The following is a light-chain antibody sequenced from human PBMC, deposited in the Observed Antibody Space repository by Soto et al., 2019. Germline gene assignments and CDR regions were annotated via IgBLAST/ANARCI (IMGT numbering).Light chain of an antibody. CDR2: EVS. J-gene: IGLJ2*01. CDR3: NSYTRSSTWI. CDR1: SSDVGGYNY. Sequence: QSALTQPASVSGSPGQSITISCTGTSSDVGGYNYVSWYQQHPGKAPKLMIYEVSNRPSGVSDRFSGSKSGNTASLTISGIQAEDEADYYCNSYTRSSTWIFGGGTKLTVL. V-gene: IGLV2-14*01.